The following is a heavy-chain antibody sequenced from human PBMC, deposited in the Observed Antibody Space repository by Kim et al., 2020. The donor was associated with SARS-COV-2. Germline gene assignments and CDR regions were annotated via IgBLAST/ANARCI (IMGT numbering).Heavy chain of an antibody. D-gene: IGHD6-19*01. V-gene: IGHV6-1*01. CDR3: ARDGIAVAGGMDV. J-gene: IGHJ6*02. Sequence: YAVSVKSRITINPDPTKNQFSLQLTSVTPEDTAVYYCARDGIAVAGGMDVWGQGTTVTVSS.